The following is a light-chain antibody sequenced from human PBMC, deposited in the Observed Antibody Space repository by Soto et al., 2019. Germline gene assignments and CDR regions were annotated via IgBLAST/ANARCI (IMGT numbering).Light chain of an antibody. Sequence: QSVLTQPPSASGTPGQRVNISGSGSSSNIGSNYVYWYQQLPGTAPKLLIYRNNQRPSGVPDRFSGSKSGTSASLAISGLRSEDEADYYCAAWDDSLSGVVFGGGTKVTVL. V-gene: IGLV1-47*01. CDR2: RNN. CDR1: SSNIGSNY. J-gene: IGLJ2*01. CDR3: AAWDDSLSGVV.